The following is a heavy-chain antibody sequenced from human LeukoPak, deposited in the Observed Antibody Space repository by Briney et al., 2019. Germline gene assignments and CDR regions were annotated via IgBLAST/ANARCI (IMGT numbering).Heavy chain of an antibody. Sequence: SETLSLPSAVYGGSFSGYYWSWIRPPPGKGLEWIGEINHSGSTNYNPSLKSRVTISVDTSKNQYSLKLSSVTAADTAVYYCASTHRRFGELLYYFDYWGQGTLVTVSS. J-gene: IGHJ4*02. V-gene: IGHV4-34*01. D-gene: IGHD3-10*01. CDR3: ASTHRRFGELLYYFDY. CDR1: GGSFSGYY. CDR2: INHSGST.